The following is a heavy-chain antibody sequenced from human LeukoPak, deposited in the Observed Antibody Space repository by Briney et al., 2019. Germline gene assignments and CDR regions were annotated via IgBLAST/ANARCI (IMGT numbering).Heavy chain of an antibody. J-gene: IGHJ4*02. Sequence: GGSLRLSCAASGFTFSNYAISWVRQAPGKGLEWVSTIGDCGGSTYYADSVKGRFTISRDNSKNTLYLQMNSLRAEDTAVYYCAKTLYGSGSYYYWGQGTLVTVSS. D-gene: IGHD3-10*01. V-gene: IGHV3-23*01. CDR1: GFTFSNYA. CDR3: AKTLYGSGSYYY. CDR2: IGDCGGST.